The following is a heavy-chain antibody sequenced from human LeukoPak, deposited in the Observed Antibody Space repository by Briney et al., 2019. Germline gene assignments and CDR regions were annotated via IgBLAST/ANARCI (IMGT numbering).Heavy chain of an antibody. D-gene: IGHD2-15*01. CDR3: ARRRVVVASTDGASGAFDI. CDR2: IYYRGST. CDR1: GGSISSGGYY. J-gene: IGHJ3*02. Sequence: PSETLSHTCTVSGGSISSGGYYWSWIRQHPGKGLEWIGYIYYRGSTYYNPSLRSRVTISVDTSKNQFSLKLSSVTAADTAVYFCARRRVVVASTDGASGAFDIWGQGTMVTVSS. V-gene: IGHV4-31*03.